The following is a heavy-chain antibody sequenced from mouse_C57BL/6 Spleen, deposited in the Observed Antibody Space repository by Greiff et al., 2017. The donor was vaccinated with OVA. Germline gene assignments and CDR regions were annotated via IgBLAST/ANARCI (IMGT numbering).Heavy chain of an antibody. Sequence: EVKLVESGGGLVQPKGSLKLSCAASGFSFNTYAMNWVRQAPGKGLEWVARIRSKSNNYATYYADSVKDRFTISRDDSESMLYLQMNHLKPEDTAMYYCVRHREYDGSSDWYFDVWGTGTTLTVSS. D-gene: IGHD1-1*01. V-gene: IGHV10-1*01. CDR1: GFSFNTYA. CDR3: VRHREYDGSSDWYFDV. J-gene: IGHJ1*03. CDR2: IRSKSNNYAT.